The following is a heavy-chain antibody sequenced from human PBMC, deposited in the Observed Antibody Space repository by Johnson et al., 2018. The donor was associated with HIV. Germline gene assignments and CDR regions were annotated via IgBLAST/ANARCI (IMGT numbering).Heavy chain of an antibody. V-gene: IGHV3-30*04. CDR2: ISYDGSNK. CDR3: ARTKGSYQEWDAFDI. J-gene: IGHJ3*02. Sequence: QVQLVESGGGVVQPGRSLRLSCAASGFTFSSYAMHWVRQAPGKGLEWVAVISYDGSNKYYADSVKGRFTISRDNSKNTLYLQMNSLRAEDTAVYYCARTKGSYQEWDAFDIWGQGTMVTVAS. CDR1: GFTFSSYA. D-gene: IGHD1-26*01.